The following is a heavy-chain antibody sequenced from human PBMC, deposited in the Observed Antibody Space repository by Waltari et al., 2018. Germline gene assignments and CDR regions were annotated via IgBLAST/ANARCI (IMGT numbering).Heavy chain of an antibody. V-gene: IGHV4-38-2*01. D-gene: IGHD4-17*01. J-gene: IGHJ4*02. CDR3: ARVGTTVVTPLDY. Sequence: QVQLQESGPGLVKPSETLSLPCAVSGYSISSGSSWGWIRQPPGKGLEWIGSIYHSGSTYYNPSLKSRVTISVDTSKNQFSLKLSSVTAADTAVYYCARVGTTVVTPLDYWGQGTLVTVSS. CDR1: GYSISSGSS. CDR2: IYHSGST.